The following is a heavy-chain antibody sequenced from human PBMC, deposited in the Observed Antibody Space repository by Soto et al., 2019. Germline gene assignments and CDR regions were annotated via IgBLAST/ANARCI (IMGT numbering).Heavy chain of an antibody. Sequence: SVKVSCKASGGTFSSYAISWVRQAPGQGLEWMGGIIPIFGTANYAQKFQGRVTITADESTSTAYMELSSLRSEDTAVYYCARGTSYYYDSSGPTAWGQGTLVTVSS. CDR2: IIPIFGTA. D-gene: IGHD3-22*01. CDR1: GGTFSSYA. V-gene: IGHV1-69*13. J-gene: IGHJ5*02. CDR3: ARGTSYYYDSSGPTA.